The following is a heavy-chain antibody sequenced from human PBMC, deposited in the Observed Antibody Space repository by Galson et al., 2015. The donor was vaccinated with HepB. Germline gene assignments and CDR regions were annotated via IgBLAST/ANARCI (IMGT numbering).Heavy chain of an antibody. CDR1: GFTFHNYD. CDR2: IRSDGSRK. CDR3: AKDGTYGGYDYGEVF. Sequence: SLRLSCAASGFTFHNYDMHWVRQAPGKGLEWVALIRSDGSRKYYAESVRGRFTISRDNSKNTLNLQLNSLRPEDTAMYYCAKDGTYGGYDYGEVFWGQGTLVTVTS. V-gene: IGHV3-30*02. D-gene: IGHD5-12*01. J-gene: IGHJ4*02.